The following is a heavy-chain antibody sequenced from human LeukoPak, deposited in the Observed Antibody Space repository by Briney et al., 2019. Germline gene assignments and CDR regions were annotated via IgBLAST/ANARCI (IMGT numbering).Heavy chain of an antibody. Sequence: GGSLRLSCAASGFTFSSYAMSWVRQAPGKGLEWVSAISGSGDRTYYTDSVKGRFTISRDNSKNTLYLQMNSLRAEDTAVYYCARGRGGRVYYYYYGMDVWGQGTTVTVSS. J-gene: IGHJ6*02. CDR2: ISGSGDRT. CDR1: GFTFSSYA. D-gene: IGHD2-15*01. V-gene: IGHV3-23*01. CDR3: ARGRGGRVYYYYYGMDV.